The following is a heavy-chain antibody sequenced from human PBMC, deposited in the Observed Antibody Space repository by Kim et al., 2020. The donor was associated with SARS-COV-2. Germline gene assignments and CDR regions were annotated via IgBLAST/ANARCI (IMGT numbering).Heavy chain of an antibody. CDR2: ISDFGNDK. CDR3: ARETRWNVFDH. D-gene: IGHD1-1*01. J-gene: IGHJ4*02. Sequence: GGSLRLSCAASGFTFSSYSMHWVRQAPGKGLEWVAVISDFGNDKSYGHAVKGRFTISRDNSNNTLYLQMDSLRHEDTAVYFCARETRWNVFDHWGQGALV. CDR1: GFTFSSYS. V-gene: IGHV3-30*03.